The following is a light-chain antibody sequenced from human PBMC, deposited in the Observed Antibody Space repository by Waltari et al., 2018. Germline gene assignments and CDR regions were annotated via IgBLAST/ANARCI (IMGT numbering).Light chain of an antibody. V-gene: IGLV2-23*01. CDR3: CSYAGLGTYV. CDR1: NNDVGPYDL. J-gene: IGLJ1*01. Sequence: QSALTQPASMSASPGQSITISCTATNNDVGPYDLVSWYQQHPGRAPKLLIFQGTKRPSEVSGRFSGSKSADTASLTISGLQPEDEADYYCCSYAGLGTYVFGSGTKVTVL. CDR2: QGT.